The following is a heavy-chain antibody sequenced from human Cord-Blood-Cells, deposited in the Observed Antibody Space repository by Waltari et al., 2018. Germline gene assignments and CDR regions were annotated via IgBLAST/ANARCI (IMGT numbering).Heavy chain of an antibody. CDR2: INRDGGST. CDR1: GFTFSSYW. D-gene: IGHD7-27*01. V-gene: IGHV3-74*01. CDR3: ARDLGSHWGY. Sequence: EVQLVESGGGLVQPGGSLRLSCAASGFTFSSYWMHWVRQAPGEGLVWGSRINRDGGSTSYADSVKGRFTISRDNAKNTLYLQMNSLRAEDTAVYYCARDLGSHWGYWGQGTLVTVSS. J-gene: IGHJ4*02.